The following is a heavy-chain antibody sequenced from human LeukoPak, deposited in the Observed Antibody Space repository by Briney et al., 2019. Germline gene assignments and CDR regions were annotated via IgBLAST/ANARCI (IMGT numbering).Heavy chain of an antibody. V-gene: IGHV4-39*07. J-gene: IGHJ5*02. Sequence: SETLSLTCTVSGGSISSSSYYWGWIRQPPGKGLEWIGSIYHSGSTYYNPSLKSRVTISVDTSKNQFSLKLSSVTAADTAVYYCARRETYYDFWSGSNPAWFDPWGQGTLVTVSS. CDR2: IYHSGST. CDR3: ARRETYYDFWSGSNPAWFDP. CDR1: GGSISSSSYY. D-gene: IGHD3-3*01.